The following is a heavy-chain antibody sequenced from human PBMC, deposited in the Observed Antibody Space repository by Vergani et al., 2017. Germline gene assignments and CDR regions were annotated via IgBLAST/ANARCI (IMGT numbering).Heavy chain of an antibody. CDR3: ATLWGYFDY. V-gene: IGHV3-9*01. Sequence: EVQLVESGGGLVQPGRSLRLSCAASGFTFDDYAMHWVRQAPGKGLEWVSGISWNSGSIGYADSVKGRFTISRDNAKNSLYLQMNSLRAEDTALYYCATLWGYFDYWGQGTLVTVSS. CDR1: GFTFDDYA. CDR2: ISWNSGSI. J-gene: IGHJ4*02. D-gene: IGHD3-16*01.